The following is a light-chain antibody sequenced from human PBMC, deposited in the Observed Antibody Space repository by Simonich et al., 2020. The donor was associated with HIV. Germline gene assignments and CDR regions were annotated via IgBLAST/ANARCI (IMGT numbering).Light chain of an antibody. J-gene: IGLJ3*02. CDR1: SSEVGGYNY. V-gene: IGLV2-14*03. Sequence: QSALTQPASVSGSPGQSITISCTGTSSEVGGYNYVSWYQQHPGKAPKLMIYVVSNRPSGVSNRFSGSKSGNTASLTISGLQAEDEADYYCSSYTSSSTPVFGGGTKLTVL. CDR3: SSYTSSSTPV. CDR2: VVS.